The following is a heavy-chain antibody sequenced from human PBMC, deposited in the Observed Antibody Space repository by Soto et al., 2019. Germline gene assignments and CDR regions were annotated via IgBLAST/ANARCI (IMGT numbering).Heavy chain of an antibody. Sequence: GGSLRLSCAASGFTFSNYGMHWVRQSPGKGLEWVAIIAYDGTNTYYADSVKGRFTISRDNSKNTLYPQMNSLRDEDTAVYYCAKDDGTFFYDTSGYPLDYWGQGTLVTVSS. CDR1: GFTFSNYG. CDR2: IAYDGTNT. J-gene: IGHJ4*02. D-gene: IGHD3-22*01. V-gene: IGHV3-30*18. CDR3: AKDDGTFFYDTSGYPLDY.